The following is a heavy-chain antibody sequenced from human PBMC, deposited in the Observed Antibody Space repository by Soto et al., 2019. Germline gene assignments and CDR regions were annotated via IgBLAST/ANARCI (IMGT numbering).Heavy chain of an antibody. Sequence: XGSLRLSCEACGVTFSSYANHWVRQAPGKGLEWVAVISYDGSNKYYADSVKGRFTISRDNSKNTLYLQMNSLRAEDTAVYYCARSLSVLRYFDWLLYYGMDVWGQGTTVTVS. CDR1: GVTFSSYA. V-gene: IGHV3-30-3*01. CDR3: ARSLSVLRYFDWLLYYGMDV. CDR2: ISYDGSNK. D-gene: IGHD3-9*01. J-gene: IGHJ6*02.